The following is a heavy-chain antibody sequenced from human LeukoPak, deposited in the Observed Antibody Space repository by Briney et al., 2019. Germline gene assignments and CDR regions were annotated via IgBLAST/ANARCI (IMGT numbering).Heavy chain of an antibody. CDR2: IYYGGST. D-gene: IGHD2-2*01. J-gene: IGHJ4*02. Sequence: PSETLSLTCTVSGGSISSYYWSWIRQPPGKGLEWIGYIYYGGSTHYNPSLKSRVTISVDTSKNQFSLKLSSVTAADTAVYYCAREALPGYDLDYWGQGTLVTVSS. CDR1: GGSISSYY. CDR3: AREALPGYDLDY. V-gene: IGHV4-59*01.